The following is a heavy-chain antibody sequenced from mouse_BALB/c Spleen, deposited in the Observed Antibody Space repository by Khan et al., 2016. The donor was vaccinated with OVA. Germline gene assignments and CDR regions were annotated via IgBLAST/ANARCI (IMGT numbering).Heavy chain of an antibody. CDR2: ISYSGYT. CDR1: GYSITSCYV. Sequence: EVQLQESGPGLVKPSQSLSLTCTVTGYSITSCYVCNLIRKFPGNKLEWMGYISYSGYTNYKPSVKSRISITRDTSKNQFFLQLNSVTTEDTATYYCARTARIKYWGQGTTLTVSS. D-gene: IGHD1-2*01. CDR3: ARTARIKY. V-gene: IGHV3-2*02. J-gene: IGHJ2*01.